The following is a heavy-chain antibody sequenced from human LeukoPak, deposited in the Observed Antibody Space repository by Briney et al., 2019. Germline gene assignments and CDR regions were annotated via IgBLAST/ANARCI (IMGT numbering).Heavy chain of an antibody. CDR2: IYYSGST. Sequence: PSETLSLTCTVSGGSINSYYWSWIRQPPGKGLEWIGYIYYSGSTNYNPSLKSRVTISVDTSKNQFSLKLSSVTAADTAVYYCARGRRGLLWFGEQKYNWFDPWGQGTLVTVSS. CDR1: GGSINSYY. CDR3: ARGRRGLLWFGEQKYNWFDP. D-gene: IGHD3-10*01. V-gene: IGHV4-59*12. J-gene: IGHJ5*02.